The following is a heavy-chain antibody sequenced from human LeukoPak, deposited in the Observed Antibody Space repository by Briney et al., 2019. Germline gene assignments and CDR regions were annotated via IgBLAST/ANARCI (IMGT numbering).Heavy chain of an antibody. D-gene: IGHD3-16*02. CDR1: GGSFSGYY. CDR2: INHIGST. J-gene: IGHJ4*02. V-gene: IGHV4-34*01. CDR3: ARRAHYDYVWGSYRYTGFDY. Sequence: SETLSLTCAVYGGSFSGYYWSWIRQPPGKGLEWIGGINHIGSTNYNPYLKSRVTISVDTSKNQFSLKLSSVTAADTDVYYCARRAHYDYVWGSYRYTGFDYWGQGTLVTVSS.